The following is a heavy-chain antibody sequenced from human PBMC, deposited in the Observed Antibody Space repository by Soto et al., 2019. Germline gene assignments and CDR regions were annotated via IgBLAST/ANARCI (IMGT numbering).Heavy chain of an antibody. V-gene: IGHV1-2*02. CDR1: GYTFTDYY. D-gene: IGHD5-18*01. CDR3: ARTDTAMATPYYGMDV. Sequence: GASVKVSCKASGYTFTDYYMHWVRQAPGQGLEWMGWINPNSGGTNYAQKLQGRVTMTRDTSISTAYMELSRLRSDDTAIYYCARTDTAMATPYYGMDVWGQGTTVTVSS. CDR2: INPNSGGT. J-gene: IGHJ6*02.